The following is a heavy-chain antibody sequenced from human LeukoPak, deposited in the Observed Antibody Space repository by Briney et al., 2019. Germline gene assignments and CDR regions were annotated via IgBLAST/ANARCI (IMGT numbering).Heavy chain of an antibody. Sequence: GGSLRLSCAASGFTVSSNYMSWVRQAPGKGLEYVSAISGNGGSTYYADSVKGRFTISRDNSKNTLYLQMSSLRAEDTAVYYCARWLQYVGFDYWGQGTLVTASS. V-gene: IGHV3-64D*06. D-gene: IGHD5-24*01. CDR2: ISGNGGST. CDR3: ARWLQYVGFDY. CDR1: GFTVSSNY. J-gene: IGHJ4*02.